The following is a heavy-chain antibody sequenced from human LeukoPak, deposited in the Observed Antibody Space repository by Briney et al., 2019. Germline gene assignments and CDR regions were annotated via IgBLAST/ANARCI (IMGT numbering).Heavy chain of an antibody. Sequence: SETLSLTCTVSGGSISSYYWSWIRQPPGKGLEWIGYIYTSGSTNYNPSLKSRVTISVDTSKNQFSLKLSSVTAADTAVYYCARCGYSYGYDYYYYYYMDVWGQGTMVTVSS. D-gene: IGHD5-18*01. CDR2: IYTSGST. CDR3: ARCGYSYGYDYYYYYYMDV. J-gene: IGHJ6*03. V-gene: IGHV4-4*09. CDR1: GGSISSYY.